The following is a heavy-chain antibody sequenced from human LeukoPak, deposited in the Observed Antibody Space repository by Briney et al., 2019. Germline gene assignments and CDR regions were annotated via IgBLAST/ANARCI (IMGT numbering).Heavy chain of an antibody. D-gene: IGHD4-17*01. J-gene: IGHJ6*02. CDR2: IKQDGSVK. CDR1: GFTFSNFW. V-gene: IGHV3-7*01. Sequence: GGSLRLSCAASGFTFSNFWMNWVRQAPGKGLEWVANIKQDGSVKHYVDSVKGRFTISRDNSKNTLYLQMNSLRAEDTAVYYCARYTVTTLLDYGMDVWGQGTTVTVSS. CDR3: ARYTVTTLLDYGMDV.